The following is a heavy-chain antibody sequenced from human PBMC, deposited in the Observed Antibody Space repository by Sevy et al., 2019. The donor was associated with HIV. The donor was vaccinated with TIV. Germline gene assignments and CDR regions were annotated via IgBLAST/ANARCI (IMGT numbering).Heavy chain of an antibody. CDR2: IKQDGSEK. J-gene: IGHJ5*02. V-gene: IGHV3-7*01. D-gene: IGHD3-16*01. CDR1: GFTFSSYW. Sequence: GESLKISCAASGFTFSSYWMNWIRQAPGKGLESVANIKQDGSEKYYVDSVKGRFTISRDNAKNSLYLEMNTLRAEDTAVYYCATSGGETWGQGTLVTVSS. CDR3: ATSGGET.